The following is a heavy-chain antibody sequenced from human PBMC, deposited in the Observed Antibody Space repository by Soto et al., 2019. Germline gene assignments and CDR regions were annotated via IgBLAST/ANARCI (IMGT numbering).Heavy chain of an antibody. D-gene: IGHD1-26*01. CDR2: ISYDGSNK. CDR1: GFTFSSYA. V-gene: IGHV3-30-3*01. J-gene: IGHJ6*02. CDR3: ASMGPLRGGSYYLYYYYGMDV. Sequence: SGGSLRLSCAASGFTFSSYAIHWVRQAPGKGLEWVAVISYDGSNKYYADSVKGRFTISRDNSKNTLYLQMNSLRAEDTAVYYCASMGPLRGGSYYLYYYYGMDVWGQGTTVTVSS.